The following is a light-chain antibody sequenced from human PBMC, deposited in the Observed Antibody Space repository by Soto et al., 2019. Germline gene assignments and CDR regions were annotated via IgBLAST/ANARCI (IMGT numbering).Light chain of an antibody. CDR2: AAY. CDR1: QSVPNNY. Sequence: EIVLTQSPDTLSLSPGERATISCRASQSVPNNYLAWYMQKPGQAPKVLIYAAYNRATGIPDRFSGSGSGTDFTLTIRRLEPEDFAVFYCQQYNNWRRTFGQGTKVEIK. V-gene: IGKV3D-20*02. CDR3: QQYNNWRRT. J-gene: IGKJ1*01.